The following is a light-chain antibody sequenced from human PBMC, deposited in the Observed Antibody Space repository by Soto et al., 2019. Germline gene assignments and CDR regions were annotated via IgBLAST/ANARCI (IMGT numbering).Light chain of an antibody. CDR3: QQYYDTPWT. CDR1: QSLLYNVNNKNY. J-gene: IGKJ1*01. V-gene: IGKV4-1*01. Sequence: DIVMTQSPDSLAVSLGERAPIKCKSSQSLLYNVNNKNYLGWYQQKAGQPPKLLLYWASYRESGVPDRFSGSGSGTDFALTISSLQAEDVAVYYCQQYYDTPWTFGQGTKVDIK. CDR2: WAS.